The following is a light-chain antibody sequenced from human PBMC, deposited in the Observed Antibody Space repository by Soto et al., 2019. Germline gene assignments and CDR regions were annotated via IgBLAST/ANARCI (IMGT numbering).Light chain of an antibody. CDR3: SSYTSSSTLT. Sequence: QSALTQPASVSGSPGQSITISCTGTSSDVGGYNYVSWYQQHPGKAPKLMIYDVSNRPSGVSNRFSGSKSGNTASLTISGLQSEDEADYYCSSYTSSSTLTFVGGTKLTVL. CDR1: SSDVGGYNY. J-gene: IGLJ2*01. V-gene: IGLV2-14*01. CDR2: DVS.